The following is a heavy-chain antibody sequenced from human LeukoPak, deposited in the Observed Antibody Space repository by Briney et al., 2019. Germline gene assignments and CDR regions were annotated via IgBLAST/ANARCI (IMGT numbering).Heavy chain of an antibody. Sequence: PSETLSLTCTVSGGSISSYYWSWIRQPPGKGLEWIGYIYYTGNTNYNPSLKSRVSISVDTSKNHFSLKLSSVTAADTAVYYCARRGGHGGSFDYWGQGTLVTVSS. CDR3: ARRGGHGGSFDY. CDR2: IYYTGNT. CDR1: GGSISSYY. D-gene: IGHD2-15*01. V-gene: IGHV4-59*08. J-gene: IGHJ4*02.